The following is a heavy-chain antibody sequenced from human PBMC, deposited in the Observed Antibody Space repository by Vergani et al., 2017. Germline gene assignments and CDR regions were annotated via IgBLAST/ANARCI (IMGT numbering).Heavy chain of an antibody. CDR3: ASQPHRIAARAPYYYYMDV. V-gene: IGHV4-34*01. J-gene: IGHJ6*03. CDR2: INHSGIT. D-gene: IGHD6-6*01. CDR1: GGSFSGYY. Sequence: QVHLQQWGAGLLKPSETLSLTCAVYGGSFSGYYWSWIRYPPGKGLEWIGEINHSGITNYNPSLKCRVTISVATSKNQFSLKLSSVTAADTAVYYCASQPHRIAARAPYYYYMDVWGKGTTVTVSS.